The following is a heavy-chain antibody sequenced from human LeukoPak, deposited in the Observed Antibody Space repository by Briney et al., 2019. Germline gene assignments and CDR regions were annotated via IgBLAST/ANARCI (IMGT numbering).Heavy chain of an antibody. J-gene: IGHJ4*02. Sequence: GGSLRLSCAASGFTFSSYAMTWVRQAPGKGLEWVSAISGSGGSTYYADSVKGRFTISRDDSRNTLYLQMNSLRGDDTAVYYCAKDVGKWESLHFFDYWGQGTLVTVSS. CDR1: GFTFSSYA. D-gene: IGHD1-26*01. CDR3: AKDVGKWESLHFFDY. CDR2: ISGSGGST. V-gene: IGHV3-23*01.